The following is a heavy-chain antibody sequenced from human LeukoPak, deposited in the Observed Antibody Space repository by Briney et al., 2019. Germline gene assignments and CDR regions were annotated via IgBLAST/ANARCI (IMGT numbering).Heavy chain of an antibody. CDR1: GYTFTSYD. CDR3: ASFAKDAAGFDY. V-gene: IGHV1-8*02. CDR2: MNPNSGNT. Sequence: ASVKVSCKASGYTFTSYDINWVRQATGQGLEWMGWMNPNSGNTGYAQKFQGRVTMTRNTSISTAYMELSSLRSEDTAVYYCASFAKDAAGFDYWGQGTLVTVSS. D-gene: IGHD6-13*01. J-gene: IGHJ4*02.